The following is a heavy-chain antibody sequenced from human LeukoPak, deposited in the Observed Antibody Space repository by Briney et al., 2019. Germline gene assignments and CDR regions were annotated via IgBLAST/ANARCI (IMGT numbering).Heavy chain of an antibody. J-gene: IGHJ4*02. CDR3: ARDSSGWYGRVDY. CDR2: ISSSGSYI. V-gene: IGHV3-21*06. D-gene: IGHD6-19*01. Sequence: GGSLRLSCAASGFTFSSSALSWVRQAPGKGLAWVSSISSSGSYIYYADSVKGRFTFSRDNAKNSLYLQMNSLRAEDTAVYYCARDSSGWYGRVDYWGQGTLVSVSS. CDR1: GFTFSSSA.